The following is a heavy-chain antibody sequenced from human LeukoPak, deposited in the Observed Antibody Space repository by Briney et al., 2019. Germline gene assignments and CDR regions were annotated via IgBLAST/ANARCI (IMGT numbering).Heavy chain of an antibody. V-gene: IGHV4-34*01. CDR2: INHSGST. Sequence: SETLSLTCTVSGGSISSYYWSWIRQPPGKGLEWIGEINHSGSTNYNPSLKSRVTISVDTSKNQFSLKLSSVTAADTAVYYCARRAAAGVRYYYYMDVWGKGTTVTISS. CDR3: ARRAAAGVRYYYYMDV. J-gene: IGHJ6*03. D-gene: IGHD6-13*01. CDR1: GGSISSYY.